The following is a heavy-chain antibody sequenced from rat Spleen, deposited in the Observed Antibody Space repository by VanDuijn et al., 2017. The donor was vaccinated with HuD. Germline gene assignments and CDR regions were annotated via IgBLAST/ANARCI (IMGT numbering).Heavy chain of an antibody. J-gene: IGHJ3*01. V-gene: IGHV5S14*01. CDR1: GFTFSDYG. D-gene: IGHD3-2*01. CDR2: ITAGGRNT. CDR3: TRHAREPYKWFAY. Sequence: EVQLVESGGGLVQPGRSLKVSCEASGFTFSDYGVAWVRQTPAKGLEWVASITAGGRNTHYRDSVKGRFTISRDNAKDTQYLQMDSLKSEDTATYYCTRHAREPYKWFAYWGQGTLVTVSS.